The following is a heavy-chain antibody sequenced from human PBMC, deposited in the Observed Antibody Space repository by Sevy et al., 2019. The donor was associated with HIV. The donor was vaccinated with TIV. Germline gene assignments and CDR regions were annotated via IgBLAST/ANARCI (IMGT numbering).Heavy chain of an antibody. J-gene: IGHJ6*02. V-gene: IGHV3-30-3*01. CDR2: ISYDGSDK. CDR1: GFALSNYYA. CDR3: ARPRANYVDHYFFYAMDV. Sequence: GGSLRLSCAASGFALSNYYAMHWVRQAPGKGLEWVALISYDGSDKYYADSVKGRFNISRDNFKNTLYLQMNSLTTEDTAVYYCARPRANYVDHYFFYAMDVWGQGTTVIVSS. D-gene: IGHD4-17*01.